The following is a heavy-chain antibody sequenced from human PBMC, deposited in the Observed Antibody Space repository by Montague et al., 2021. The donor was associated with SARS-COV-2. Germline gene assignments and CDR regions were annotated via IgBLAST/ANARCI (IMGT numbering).Heavy chain of an antibody. CDR2: IYYSGST. J-gene: IGHJ4*02. CDR3: ARRSLGYCSGGSCYSGYDY. V-gene: IGHV4-59*01. CDR1: GGSISSNY. D-gene: IGHD2-15*01. Sequence: SETLSLTCTVPGGSISSNYWSWIRQPQGKGLEWNGFIYYSGSTNYNYSLKSRVTISVDTYKNQSSLKLSSVTVTDTAVDDCARRSLGYCSGGSCYSGYDYWAQGTRVTVSS.